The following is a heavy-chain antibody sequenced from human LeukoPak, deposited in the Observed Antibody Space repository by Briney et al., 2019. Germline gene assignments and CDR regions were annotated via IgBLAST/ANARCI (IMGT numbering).Heavy chain of an antibody. D-gene: IGHD3-22*01. Sequence: PSETLSLTCSVSGGSISSGDYYWSWIRQHPGKGLEWIGYIYYSGSTYYNPSLKSRVTISVDTSKNQFSLKLSSVTAADTAVYYCARELSGYGASDYGGQGTLVTVSS. J-gene: IGHJ4*02. V-gene: IGHV4-31*03. CDR3: ARELSGYGASDY. CDR2: IYYSGST. CDR1: GGSISSGDYY.